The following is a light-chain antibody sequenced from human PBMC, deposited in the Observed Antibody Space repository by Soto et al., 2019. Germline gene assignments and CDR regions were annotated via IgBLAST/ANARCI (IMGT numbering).Light chain of an antibody. J-gene: IGLJ2*01. CDR1: SSDVGAYNY. V-gene: IGLV2-14*01. CDR2: DVN. CDR3: TSWTTSTTMK. Sequence: QSVLTQPASVSGSPGQSITISCTGTSSDVGAYNYVSWYQQHPGKAPKLMIYDVNIRPSGVSNRFSGSKSGNTASLTNSGLQAEDEADYYCTSWTTSTTMKFGGGTQLTVL.